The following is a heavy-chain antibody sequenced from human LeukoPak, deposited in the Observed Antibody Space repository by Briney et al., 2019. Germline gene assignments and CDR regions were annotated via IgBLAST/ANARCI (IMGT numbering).Heavy chain of an antibody. D-gene: IGHD3-10*01. CDR1: GYSISSGYY. CDR2: INHSGST. Sequence: SETLSLTCTVSGYSISSGYYWGWIRQPPGKGLEWIGEINHSGSTNYNPSLKSRVTISVDTSKNQFSLKLSSVTAADTAVYYRARRRGGYHGSGSYPYDYWGQGTLVTVSS. V-gene: IGHV4-38-2*02. J-gene: IGHJ4*02. CDR3: ARRRGGYHGSGSYPYDY.